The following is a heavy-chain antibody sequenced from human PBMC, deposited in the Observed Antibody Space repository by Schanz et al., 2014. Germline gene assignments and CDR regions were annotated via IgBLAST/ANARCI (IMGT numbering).Heavy chain of an antibody. CDR3: ARGGSGSHYRLDY. D-gene: IGHD1-26*01. J-gene: IGHJ4*02. CDR1: GFSLDIFA. CDR2: ISGRSRTI. Sequence: EVHLLESGGGLEEPGGPLRLSCATSGFSLDIFAVSWVRQAPGKGEEWVSYISGRSRTIYYADSMKGRFTVSRNNTENELYLQKNSRKAEDTGVYFCARGGSGSHYRLDYWGQGTLVTVSS. V-gene: IGHV3-48*01.